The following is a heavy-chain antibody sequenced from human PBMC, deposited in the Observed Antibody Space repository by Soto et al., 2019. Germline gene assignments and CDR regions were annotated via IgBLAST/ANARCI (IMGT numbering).Heavy chain of an antibody. CDR1: GGSITNGDYY. Sequence: PSETLSLTCIVSGGSITNGDYYWSWIRQPPGKGLEWIGHIYYSGNTYYNPSLKSRLTISVDTSKNQFSLNLNSVTAADTAVYYCARDAYFTVSGGMDVWGQGTTVTVSS. D-gene: IGHD4-17*01. CDR2: IYYSGNT. J-gene: IGHJ6*02. V-gene: IGHV4-30-4*01. CDR3: ARDAYFTVSGGMDV.